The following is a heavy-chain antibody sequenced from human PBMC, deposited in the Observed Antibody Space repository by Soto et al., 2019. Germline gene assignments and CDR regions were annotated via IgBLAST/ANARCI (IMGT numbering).Heavy chain of an antibody. CDR1: GFTFSSYA. D-gene: IGHD2-8*01. V-gene: IGHV3-23*01. CDR2: ISGSGGST. J-gene: IGHJ4*02. Sequence: GGSLRLSCAASGFTFSSYAMSWVRQAPGKGLEWVSAISGSGGSTYYADSVKGRFTISRDNSKNTLYLQMNSLRAEDTAVYYCAKDLLVGYCTNGVCYIFDYWGQGTLVTVSS. CDR3: AKDLLVGYCTNGVCYIFDY.